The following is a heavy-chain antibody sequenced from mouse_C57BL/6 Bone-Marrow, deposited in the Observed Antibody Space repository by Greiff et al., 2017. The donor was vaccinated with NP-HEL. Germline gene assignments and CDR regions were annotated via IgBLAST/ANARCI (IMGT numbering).Heavy chain of an antibody. CDR1: GYAFSNSW. D-gene: IGHD1-1*02. Sequence: QVQLQQSGAELVNPGASVKISCKAFGYAFSNSWMNWVKQRPGKGLEWIGQIYPGDGDTNYNGKFKGKATLTADKSSSTVYMQLNGLTSEDSAVYICAGGAYWGQGTLVTVSA. CDR2: IYPGDGDT. J-gene: IGHJ3*01. CDR3: AGGAY. V-gene: IGHV1-80*01.